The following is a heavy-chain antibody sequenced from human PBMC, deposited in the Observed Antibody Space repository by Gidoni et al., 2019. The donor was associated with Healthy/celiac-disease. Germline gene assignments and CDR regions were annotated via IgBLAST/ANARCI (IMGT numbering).Heavy chain of an antibody. CDR1: GYTFTGYY. CDR2: INPNSGGT. V-gene: IGHV1-2*02. Sequence: QVQLVQSGAEVKKPGASVKVSCTASGYTFTGYYMHWVRQAPGQGLEWMGWINPNSGGTNYAQKFQGRVTMTRDTSISTAYMELSRLRSDDTAVYYCARAIRTRYDSSGDFDYWGQGTLVTVSS. J-gene: IGHJ4*02. D-gene: IGHD3-22*01. CDR3: ARAIRTRYDSSGDFDY.